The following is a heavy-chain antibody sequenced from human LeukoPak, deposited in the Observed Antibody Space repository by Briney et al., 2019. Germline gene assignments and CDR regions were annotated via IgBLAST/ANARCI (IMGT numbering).Heavy chain of an antibody. J-gene: IGHJ6*03. CDR1: GFTFSSYG. Sequence: GGSLRLSCAASGFTFSSYGMHWVRQAPGKGLEWVAFIRYDGSNKYYADSVKGRFTISRDNSKNTLYLQMNSLRAEDTAVYYCAKERSGYDLVLYYMDVWGEGTSVTIS. CDR3: AKERSGYDLVLYYMDV. D-gene: IGHD5-12*01. V-gene: IGHV3-30*02. CDR2: IRYDGSNK.